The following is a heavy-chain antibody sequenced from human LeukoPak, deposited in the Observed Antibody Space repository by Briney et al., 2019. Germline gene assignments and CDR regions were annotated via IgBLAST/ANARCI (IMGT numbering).Heavy chain of an antibody. CDR3: ARLASSSWYDYYYYYMDV. J-gene: IGHJ6*03. D-gene: IGHD6-13*01. V-gene: IGHV4-59*01. CDR2: IYYSGST. Sequence: SGTLSLTCTVSGGSISSYYWSWIRQPPGKGLEWIGYIYYSGSTNYNPSLKSRVTISVDTSKNQFSLKLSSVTAADTAVYYCARLASSSWYDYYYYYMDVWGKGTTVTVSS. CDR1: GGSISSYY.